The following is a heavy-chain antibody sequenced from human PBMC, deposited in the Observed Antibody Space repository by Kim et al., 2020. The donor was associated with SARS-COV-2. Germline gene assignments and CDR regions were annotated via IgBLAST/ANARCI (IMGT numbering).Heavy chain of an antibody. J-gene: IGHJ5*02. Sequence: SETLSLTCGVYGGSFSGYYWSWIRQPPGKGLEWIGEINHSGSTNYNPTLKSRVTISGYTSENQFSLKLSSVTAADTAVYYCSRGRVKGVAAASYNWFAPWGQGTLVTVSS. CDR1: GGSFSGYY. CDR2: INHSGST. V-gene: IGHV4-34*01. CDR3: SRGRVKGVAAASYNWFAP. D-gene: IGHD2-2*01.